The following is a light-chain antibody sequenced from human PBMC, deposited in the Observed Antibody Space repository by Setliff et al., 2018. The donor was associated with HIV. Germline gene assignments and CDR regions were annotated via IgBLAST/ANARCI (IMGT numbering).Light chain of an antibody. J-gene: IGLJ1*01. CDR2: DVS. CDR1: SSDVGNYNY. Sequence: QSALTQPASVSGSPGPSITISCTGISSDVGNYNYVSWYQEHPGKAPKLMIYDVSKRPSGVSNRFSGSKSGNTASLTISGLQAEDEAEYYCCSYAGSYTFPYVFGTGTKVTVL. V-gene: IGLV2-14*01. CDR3: CSYAGSYTFPYV.